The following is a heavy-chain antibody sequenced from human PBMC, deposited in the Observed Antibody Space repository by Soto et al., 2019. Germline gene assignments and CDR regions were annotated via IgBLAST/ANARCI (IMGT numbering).Heavy chain of an antibody. D-gene: IGHD6-19*01. CDR2: ISGSGGST. CDR3: AKDPAPPLKQWLNDPPDAFDI. J-gene: IGHJ3*02. V-gene: IGHV3-23*01. Sequence: VGALRLSCAAPGFTFSSYALSWVRQGPGEGLGGVSAISGSGGSTYYADSVKGWFTISRDNSKNTLYLQMNSLRAEDTAVYYCAKDPAPPLKQWLNDPPDAFDIWGQGTMVTVSS. CDR1: GFTFSSYA.